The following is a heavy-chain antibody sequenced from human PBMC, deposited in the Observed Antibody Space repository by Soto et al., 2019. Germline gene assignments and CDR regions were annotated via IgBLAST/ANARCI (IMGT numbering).Heavy chain of an antibody. CDR3: AREWELPYDAFDI. D-gene: IGHD1-26*01. CDR1: GFTFSSYA. J-gene: IGHJ3*02. V-gene: IGHV3-30-3*01. CDR2: ISYDGSNK. Sequence: QVQLVESGGGVVQPGRSLRLSCAASGFTFSSYAMHWVRQAPGKGLEWVAVISYDGSNKYYADSVKGRFTISRDNSKNTLYLQMNSLRAEDTAVHYCAREWELPYDAFDIWGQGTMVTVSS.